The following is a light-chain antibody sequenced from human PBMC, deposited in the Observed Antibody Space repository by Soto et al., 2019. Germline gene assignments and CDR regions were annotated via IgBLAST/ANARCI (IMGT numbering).Light chain of an antibody. CDR2: GAS. Sequence: IQLTQSPSSLSASVGDRVTITCRASQGIINYLAWYQQKPGKAPKLLIYGASTLQSGVPSRFGGSGSGTDFTLAVSRLEPEEFETYCCQPIFLYPTTFGHGPQVAIK. J-gene: IGKJ3*01. CDR1: QGIINY. CDR3: QPIFLYPTT. V-gene: IGKV1-9*01.